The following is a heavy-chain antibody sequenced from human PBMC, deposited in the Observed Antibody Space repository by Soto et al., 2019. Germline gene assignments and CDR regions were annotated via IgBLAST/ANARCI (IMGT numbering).Heavy chain of an antibody. D-gene: IGHD2-15*01. CDR3: ARDIVVVVAARNPSDYV. CDR1: RGSLRSSSRY. J-gene: IGHJ6*04. V-gene: IGHV4-39*02. Sequence: EPLSLTCHGSRGSLRSSSRYWGWFRQSPVKGLEWIGSIYYSGSTYYNPSLKSRVTISVDTSKNQFSLKLSSVTAADTAVYYCARDIVVVVAARNPSDYVWGKGTTVTVSS. CDR2: IYYSGST.